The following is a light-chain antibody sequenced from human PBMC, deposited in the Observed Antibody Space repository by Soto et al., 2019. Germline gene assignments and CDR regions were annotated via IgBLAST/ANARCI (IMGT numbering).Light chain of an antibody. CDR3: CSYAGSSTPIV. CDR2: EGS. V-gene: IGLV2-23*01. J-gene: IGLJ3*02. CDR1: SSDVGSYNL. Sequence: QSVLTQPASVSGSPGQSITISCTGTSSDVGSYNLVSWYQQHPGKAPKLMIYEGSKRPSGVSNRFSGSKSGNTASLTISGLQAEDEADYYCCSYAGSSTPIVFGAGTQLTVL.